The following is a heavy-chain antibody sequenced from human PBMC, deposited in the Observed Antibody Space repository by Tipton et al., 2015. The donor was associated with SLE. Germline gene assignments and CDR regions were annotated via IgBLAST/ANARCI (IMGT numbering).Heavy chain of an antibody. D-gene: IGHD2-2*01. Sequence: TLSLTCTVSGGSISSSSYYWSWIRQPAGKGLEWLGRIYSSGSTNYNPSLKSRVTISIDTPKNQFSLNLSSVTAADTAVYYCARGPRPTAATHYFQYWGQGTLVSVSS. CDR3: ARGPRPTAATHYFQY. CDR2: IYSSGST. CDR1: GGSISSSSYY. J-gene: IGHJ1*01. V-gene: IGHV4-61*02.